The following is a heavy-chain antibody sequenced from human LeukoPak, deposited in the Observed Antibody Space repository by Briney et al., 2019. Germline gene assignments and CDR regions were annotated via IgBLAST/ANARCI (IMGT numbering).Heavy chain of an antibody. D-gene: IGHD5-12*01. CDR2: ISYDGSNK. Sequence: GGSLRLSCAASGFTFSSYGMHWVGQARGKGLEWVAVISYDGSNKYYADSVKGRFTISRDNSKNTLYLQMNSLRAEDTAVYYCATGGRYDSAFDYWGQGTLVTVSS. J-gene: IGHJ4*02. V-gene: IGHV3-30*03. CDR1: GFTFSSYG. CDR3: ATGGRYDSAFDY.